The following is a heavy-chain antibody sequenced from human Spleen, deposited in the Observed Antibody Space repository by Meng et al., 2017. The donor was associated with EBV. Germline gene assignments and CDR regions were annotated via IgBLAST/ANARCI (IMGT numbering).Heavy chain of an antibody. Sequence: PGLVSPHLTPFVTAAVSGAPTSTGCYFWSWSRQPPGKALARVGYIYYSGDTYYSPSLQSRLTVSVDRSKNQFSLKLTSVTAADTAVYFCARGDADDGTVYYLPPPDQWGQGTLVTVSS. V-gene: IGHV4-30-4*01. CDR3: ARGDADDGTVYYLPPPDQ. CDR2: IYYSGDT. D-gene: IGHD3-9*01. J-gene: IGHJ4*02. CDR1: GAPTSTGCYF.